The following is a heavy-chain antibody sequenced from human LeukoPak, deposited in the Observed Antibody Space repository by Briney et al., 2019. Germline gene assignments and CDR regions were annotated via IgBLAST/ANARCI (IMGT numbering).Heavy chain of an antibody. J-gene: IGHJ4*02. D-gene: IGHD5-12*01. Sequence: SETLSLTCTVSGASISAYYWIWIRQPAGKGLEWIGRIHTSGENIYNPSLKSRVTMSVDTSKNQFSLNLISVTAADTAVYYCARAAYGGYGTLDYWGQGTLVTVSS. V-gene: IGHV4-4*07. CDR3: ARAAYGGYGTLDY. CDR1: GASISAYY. CDR2: IHTSGEN.